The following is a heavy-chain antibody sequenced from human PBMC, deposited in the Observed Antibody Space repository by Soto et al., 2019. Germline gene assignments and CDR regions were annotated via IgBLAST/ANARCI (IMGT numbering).Heavy chain of an antibody. CDR2: IDYSGST. CDR3: PIERGYSFDDGMDV. CDR1: GASVSGGYYY. V-gene: IGHV4-61*01. D-gene: IGHD5-18*01. Sequence: PSETLSLTCTVSGASVSGGYYYWSWIRQPPGKGLEWIAYIDYSGSTNYNPSLKSRVTISVDTSNNRFSLKLSSVTAADTAVYYCPIERGYSFDDGMDVWGQGTTVTVSS. J-gene: IGHJ6*02.